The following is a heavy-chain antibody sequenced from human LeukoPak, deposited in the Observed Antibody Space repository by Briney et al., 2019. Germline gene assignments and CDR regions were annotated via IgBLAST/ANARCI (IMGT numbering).Heavy chain of an antibody. CDR2: IYYRGST. J-gene: IGHJ4*02. CDR3: ARGGDYGDLRYFDY. V-gene: IGHV4-59*01. CDR1: GGSINNYY. D-gene: IGHD4-17*01. Sequence: SETLSLTCTVSGGSINNYYWSWIRQPPGKGLEWIGYIYYRGSTNYNPSLKSRVTFSVETSKNQFSLKLNSVTAADTAVYYCARGGDYGDLRYFDYWGQGTLVTVSS.